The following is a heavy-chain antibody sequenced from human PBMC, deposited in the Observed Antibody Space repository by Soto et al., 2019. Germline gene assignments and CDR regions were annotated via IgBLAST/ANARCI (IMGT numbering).Heavy chain of an antibody. V-gene: IGHV4-38-2*01. J-gene: IGHJ4*02. CDR3: ARGGDIAVVTGNFPDY. Sequence: SETLSLTCAVSGYSMTNGYFWGWIRQAPGKGLEWIGSIYHNGRTYYNPSLRSRVTISLDTSKNQLSLKLSSVTAADTAVYYCARGGDIAVVTGNFPDYWGQGTLVTVSS. D-gene: IGHD2-21*02. CDR1: GYSMTNGYF. CDR2: IYHNGRT.